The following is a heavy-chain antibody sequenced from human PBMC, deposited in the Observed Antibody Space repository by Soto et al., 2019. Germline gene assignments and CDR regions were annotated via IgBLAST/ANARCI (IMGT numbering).Heavy chain of an antibody. J-gene: IGHJ6*02. Sequence: GASVKVSCKASGGTFSSYAISWVRQAPGQGLEWMGGIIPIFGTANYAQKFQGRVTITADESTSTAYMELSSLRSEDTAVYYCAREPLPNSGSYYYYYGMDVWGQGTTVTVSS. V-gene: IGHV1-69*13. D-gene: IGHD1-26*01. CDR2: IIPIFGTA. CDR3: AREPLPNSGSYYYYYGMDV. CDR1: GGTFSSYA.